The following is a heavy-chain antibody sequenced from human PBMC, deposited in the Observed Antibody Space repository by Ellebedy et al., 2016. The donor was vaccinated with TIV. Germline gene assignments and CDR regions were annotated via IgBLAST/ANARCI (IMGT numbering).Heavy chain of an antibody. V-gene: IGHV4-59*01. CDR1: GGSISSYY. Sequence: MPSETLSLTCTVSGGSISSYYWSWIRQPPGMGLAWIGYIYYSGSTNYNPSLKSRVTISVYTSKNQYSLKLSSVTAADTAVYYCARDRVGSYSAFDIWGQGTMVTVSS. J-gene: IGHJ3*02. CDR3: ARDRVGSYSAFDI. CDR2: IYYSGST. D-gene: IGHD1-26*01.